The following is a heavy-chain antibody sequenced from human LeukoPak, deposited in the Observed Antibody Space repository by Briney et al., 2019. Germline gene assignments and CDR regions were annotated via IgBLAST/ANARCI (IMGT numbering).Heavy chain of an antibody. CDR2: MNPNRGGT. CDR1: GYTFTGYD. CDR3: ARGSNYYDSSGYYSDY. V-gene: IGHV1-2*02. D-gene: IGHD3-22*01. J-gene: IGHJ4*02. Sequence: ASVTVSFKASGYTFTGYDIHWGRQAPGQGLEWMGFMNPNRGGTNYAQKFQGRVNMTRDTSISTAYMELSRLRSDDTAVYYCARGSNYYDSSGYYSDYWGQGTMVTVSS.